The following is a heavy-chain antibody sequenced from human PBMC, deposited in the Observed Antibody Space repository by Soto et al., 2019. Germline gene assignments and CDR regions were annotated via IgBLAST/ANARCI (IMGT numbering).Heavy chain of an antibody. J-gene: IGHJ4*01. CDR1: GGSINSGDSY. V-gene: IGHV4-31*03. Sequence: SETLSLTCSVSGGSINSGDSYWNWIRQNPGKGLEWIGFIYYTGNTYCNPSLRSRCSMSLDTSENQFSLKLSSVTAADTAVYYCARGVLHWGQGTLVTVSS. CDR2: IYYTGNT. CDR3: ARGVLH.